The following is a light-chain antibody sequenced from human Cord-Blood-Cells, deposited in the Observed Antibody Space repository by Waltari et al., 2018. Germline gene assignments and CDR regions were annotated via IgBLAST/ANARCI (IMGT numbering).Light chain of an antibody. Sequence: QSVLTQPPSVSGAPGQRVTISCTGSSSNSRAGYDVHRYPQLPGTAPKLLIYGNSNRPSGVPDRFSGSKSGTSTSLAITGLQAEDEADYYCQSYDSSLSGSVVFGGGTKLTVL. CDR2: GNS. J-gene: IGLJ2*01. CDR1: SSNSRAGYD. V-gene: IGLV1-40*01. CDR3: QSYDSSLSGSVV.